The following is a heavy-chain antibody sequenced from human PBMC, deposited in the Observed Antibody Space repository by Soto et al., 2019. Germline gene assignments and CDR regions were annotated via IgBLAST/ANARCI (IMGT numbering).Heavy chain of an antibody. CDR1: GFTFRNSE. CDR3: ASEALCGADCYFFEY. V-gene: IGHV3-48*03. D-gene: IGHD2-21*02. CDR2: INYSGSNI. J-gene: IGHJ4*02. Sequence: TGGSLRLSCAGSGFTFRNSEMFWVRQAPGKGLEWVSEINYSGSNIYYSKSVKGRFTISRDNAKNSLYLQMNSLTDEDTAIYFCASEALCGADCYFFEYWGPGTLVTVSS.